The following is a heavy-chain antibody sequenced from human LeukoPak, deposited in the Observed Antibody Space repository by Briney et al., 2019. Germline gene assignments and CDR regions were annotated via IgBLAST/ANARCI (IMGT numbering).Heavy chain of an antibody. D-gene: IGHD2-8*02. CDR1: GGSISSSSYY. V-gene: IGHV4-39*07. J-gene: IGHJ5*02. CDR3: ARDLVAWFDP. CDR2: IYYSGST. Sequence: PSETLSLTCTVSGGSISSSSYYWGWIRQPPGKGLEWIGSIYYSGSTYYNPPLKSRVTISVDTSKNQFSLKLSSVTAADTAVYYCARDLVAWFDPWGQGTLVTVSS.